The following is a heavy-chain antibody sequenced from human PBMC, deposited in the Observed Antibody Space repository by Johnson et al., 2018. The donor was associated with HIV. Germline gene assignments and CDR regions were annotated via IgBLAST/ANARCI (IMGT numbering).Heavy chain of an antibody. CDR3: AKDSRRWGAFSDAFDI. V-gene: IGHV3-30-3*01. CDR1: GFTFSSYA. J-gene: IGHJ3*02. CDR2: IYNDGSRT. Sequence: QEKLVESGGGVVQPGRSLRLSCAASGFTFSSYAMHWVRQAPGKGLEWVARIYNDGSRTTYADSVRGRFTISRDNAKYTVDLQMNSLRVEDTAVYYCAKDSRRWGAFSDAFDIWGQGTMVTVSS. D-gene: IGHD1-26*01.